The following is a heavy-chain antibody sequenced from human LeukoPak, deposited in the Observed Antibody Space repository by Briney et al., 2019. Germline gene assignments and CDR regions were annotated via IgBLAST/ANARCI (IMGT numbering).Heavy chain of an antibody. Sequence: GGSLRLSCAASGFTFSTYSMNWVRQAPGKGLEWVSSISSSSTYIYYADSVKGRFTISRDNAKNSLFLQMNSLRAEDTAVYYCARFTLKTPPTDWGQGTLVTVSS. CDR1: GFTFSTYS. V-gene: IGHV3-21*01. J-gene: IGHJ4*02. CDR2: ISSSSTYI. CDR3: ARFTLKTPPTD.